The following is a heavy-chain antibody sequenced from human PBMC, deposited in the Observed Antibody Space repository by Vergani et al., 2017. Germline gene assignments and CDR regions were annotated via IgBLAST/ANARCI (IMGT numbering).Heavy chain of an antibody. Sequence: EVQLVESGGGLVKPGGSLRLSCAASGFTFSSYSMNWVRQAPGKGLEWVSSISSSSSYIYYADSVKGRFTISRDNAKNPLYLQMNSLRAEDTAVYYRASIERAWELRRTPYWYFDLWGRGTLVTVSS. CDR1: GFTFSSYS. V-gene: IGHV3-21*01. D-gene: IGHD1-26*01. J-gene: IGHJ2*01. CDR2: ISSSSSYI. CDR3: ASIERAWELRRTPYWYFDL.